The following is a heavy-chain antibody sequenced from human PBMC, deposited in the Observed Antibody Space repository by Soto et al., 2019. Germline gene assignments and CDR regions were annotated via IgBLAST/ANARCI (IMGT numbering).Heavy chain of an antibody. CDR3: ARVMGYSSAYYYYYGMDV. J-gene: IGHJ6*02. CDR2: ISSSSSYI. CDR1: GFTFSSYS. V-gene: IGHV3-21*01. Sequence: PGGSLRLSCAASGFTFSSYSMNLVRQAPGKGLEWVSSISSSSSYIYYADSVKGRFTISRDNAKNSLYLQMNSLRAEDTAVYYCARVMGYSSAYYYYYGMDVWGQGTTVTVSS. D-gene: IGHD6-25*01.